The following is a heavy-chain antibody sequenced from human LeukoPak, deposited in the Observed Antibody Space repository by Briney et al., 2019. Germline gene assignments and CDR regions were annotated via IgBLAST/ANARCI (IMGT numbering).Heavy chain of an antibody. CDR1: GYTFTGYY. CDR3: ATDFLSGWYGGGH. Sequence: GASVKVSCKAFGYTFTGYYMHWVRQAPGQGLEWRGWINPNTGGTNYAQKFQGRVTMTRDTSISTVYMELSRLRSDDTAVYYCATDFLSGWYGGGHWGQGTLVTVSS. V-gene: IGHV1-2*02. D-gene: IGHD6-19*01. CDR2: INPNTGGT. J-gene: IGHJ4*02.